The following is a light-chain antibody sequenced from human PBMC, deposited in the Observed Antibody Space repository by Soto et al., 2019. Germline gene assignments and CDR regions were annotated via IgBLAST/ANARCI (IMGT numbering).Light chain of an antibody. CDR2: DVS. CDR1: SSDVGGYNY. J-gene: IGLJ1*01. V-gene: IGLV2-14*03. Sequence: QSALTQPASVSGSPGQSITISCTGTSSDVGGYNYVSWYQQHPGKAPKLMINDVSNRPSGVSNRFSGSKSGNTASLTISGLQAEDEADYYCSSYTRSSTHVFGTGTKLTVL. CDR3: SSYTRSSTHV.